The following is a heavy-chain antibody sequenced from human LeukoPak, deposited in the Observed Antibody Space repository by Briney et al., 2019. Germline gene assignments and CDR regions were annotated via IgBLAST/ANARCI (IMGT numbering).Heavy chain of an antibody. CDR3: AKDLTAMALGVYYFDY. CDR1: GFTFSSYS. CDR2: ISGSGGST. V-gene: IGHV3-23*01. D-gene: IGHD5-18*01. Sequence: GGSLRLSCAASGFTFSSYSMSWVRQAPGKGLEWVSAISGSGGSTYYADSVKGRFTISRDNSKNTLYLQMNSLRAEDTAVYYCAKDLTAMALGVYYFDYWGQGTLVTVSS. J-gene: IGHJ4*02.